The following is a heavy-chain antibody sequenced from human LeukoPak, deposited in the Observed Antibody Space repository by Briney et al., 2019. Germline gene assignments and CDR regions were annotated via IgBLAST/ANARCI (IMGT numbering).Heavy chain of an antibody. D-gene: IGHD2-21*01. V-gene: IGHV3-33*01. Sequence: GGSLRLSCVASGFTFSTYGMHWVRQAPGKGLEWVAVIWYDGSNKYYADSVKGRFTISRDNSKNTLYLQMNSLRAEDTAVYYCARDGEFGIVVVSHYFDYWGQGTLVTVSS. CDR1: GFTFSTYG. CDR3: ARDGEFGIVVVSHYFDY. J-gene: IGHJ4*02. CDR2: IWYDGSNK.